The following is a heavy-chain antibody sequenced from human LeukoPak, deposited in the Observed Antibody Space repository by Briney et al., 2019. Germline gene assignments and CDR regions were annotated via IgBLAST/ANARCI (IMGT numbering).Heavy chain of an antibody. Sequence: GGSLRLSCAASGFTFSSYSMNWVRQAPGKGLEWVSSVSSSSSYICYADSVKGRFTISRDNAKNSLYLQMNSLRAEDTAVYYCARDVGATTRGAFDYWGQGTLVTVSS. J-gene: IGHJ4*02. D-gene: IGHD1-26*01. CDR2: VSSSSSYI. CDR1: GFTFSSYS. V-gene: IGHV3-21*01. CDR3: ARDVGATTRGAFDY.